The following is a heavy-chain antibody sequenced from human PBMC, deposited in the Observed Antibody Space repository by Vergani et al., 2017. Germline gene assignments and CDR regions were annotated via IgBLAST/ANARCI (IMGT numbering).Heavy chain of an antibody. CDR1: GGYISSYY. V-gene: IGHV4-59*13. D-gene: IGHD3-9*01. CDR2: IYSTGST. J-gene: IGHJ6*02. CDR3: ARVMYRDEAATGYRLEGMDI. Sequence: QVQLQESGPGLVKPSETLSLTCTDSGGYISSYYWSWILQSPGKGLEWIGYIYSTGSTNYNPSLNSRVTMSVDTSENQFSLKLRSMTAADTAVYFCARVMYRDEAATGYRLEGMDIWGQGTTVTISS.